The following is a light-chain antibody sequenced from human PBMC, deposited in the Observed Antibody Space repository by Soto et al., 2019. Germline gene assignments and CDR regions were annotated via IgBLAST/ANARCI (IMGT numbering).Light chain of an antibody. Sequence: DIQITQSPSRLSASVGDRVTITCRASQGISDSLNWYQQKPGTPPKLLIYAASTLQPGVSSRFSGSGSGTDFTLTVSSLQADDFATYFCQQGYDNPLTFGGGTKVDFK. J-gene: IGKJ4*01. CDR1: QGISDS. CDR2: AAS. CDR3: QQGYDNPLT. V-gene: IGKV1-39*01.